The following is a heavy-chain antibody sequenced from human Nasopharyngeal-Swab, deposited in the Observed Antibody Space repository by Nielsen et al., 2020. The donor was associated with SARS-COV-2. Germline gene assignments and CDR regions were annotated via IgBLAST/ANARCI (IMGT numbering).Heavy chain of an antibody. CDR3: ARVTSHDSGWRLDY. J-gene: IGHJ4*02. Sequence: WIRQHPGKGLEWIGEIYHSGSTNYNPSLKSRVTISVDKSKNQFSLKLSSVTAADTAVYYCARVTSHDSGWRLDYWGQGTLVTVSS. V-gene: IGHV4-4*02. D-gene: IGHD6-19*01. CDR2: IYHSGST.